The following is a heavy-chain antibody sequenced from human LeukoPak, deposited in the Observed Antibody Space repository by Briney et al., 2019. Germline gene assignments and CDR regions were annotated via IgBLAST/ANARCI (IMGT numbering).Heavy chain of an antibody. D-gene: IGHD5-18*01. V-gene: IGHV3-48*03. Sequence: GGSLRLSCAASGFTFSNYEMNWVRQAPGKGLEGVSYISGSGSTIYYADSVKGRFTISRDNAENSLYLQMNSLRAEDTAVYYCARVRSGYSHENYFDYWGQGTLVTVSS. CDR1: GFTFSNYE. J-gene: IGHJ4*02. CDR2: ISGSGSTI. CDR3: ARVRSGYSHENYFDY.